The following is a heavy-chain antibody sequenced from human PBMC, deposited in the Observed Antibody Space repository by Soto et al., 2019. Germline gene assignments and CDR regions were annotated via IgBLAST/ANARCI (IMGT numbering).Heavy chain of an antibody. CDR2: ISGSGGST. Sequence: PGGSLRLSCAASGFNFSNYVISWVRQAPGKGLEWVSTISGSGGSTWYPDSVKGRFTISRDNSKNTLYLQMISLRAEDTAVYYCAKGRGSGSDYPYYYGMDVWGQGTTVTVSS. CDR3: AKGRGSGSDYPYYYGMDV. D-gene: IGHD3-10*01. V-gene: IGHV3-23*01. J-gene: IGHJ6*02. CDR1: GFNFSNYV.